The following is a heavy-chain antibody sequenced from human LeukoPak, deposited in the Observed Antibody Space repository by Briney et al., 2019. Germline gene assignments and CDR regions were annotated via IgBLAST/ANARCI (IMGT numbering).Heavy chain of an antibody. CDR2: IYYSGST. Sequence: PSETLSLTCTVSGGSISSYYWSWIRQPPGKGLEWIGYIYYSGSTNYNPSLKSRVTISVDTSKNQFSLKLSSVTAADTAVYYCAKVSPPNCVVGSCYPAWSDPWAKGTLVPVSS. CDR3: AKVSPPNCVVGSCYPAWSDP. D-gene: IGHD2-21*01. CDR1: GGSISSYY. J-gene: IGHJ5*02. V-gene: IGHV4-59*01.